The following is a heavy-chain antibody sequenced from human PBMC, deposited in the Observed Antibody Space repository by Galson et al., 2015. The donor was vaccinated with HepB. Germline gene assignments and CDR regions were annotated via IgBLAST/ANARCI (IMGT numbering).Heavy chain of an antibody. CDR3: ARGDSSIWYSY. D-gene: IGHD6-13*01. J-gene: IGHJ4*02. CDR2: IKQDGSEK. V-gene: IGHV3-7*03. Sequence: LRLSCAASGFTFSSYWMNWVRQAPGKGLEWVAAIKQDGSEKYYVDSVKGRFTISRDNAKNSLDLQMNSLRADDTAVYYCARGDSSIWYSYWGQGILVTVSS. CDR1: GFTFSSYW.